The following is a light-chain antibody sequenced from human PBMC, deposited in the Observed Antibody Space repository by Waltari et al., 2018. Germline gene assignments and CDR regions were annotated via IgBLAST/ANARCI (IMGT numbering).Light chain of an antibody. CDR1: NIGTKK. CDR3: QVWDSRSEVV. Sequence: SYVLTQPPSVSVAPGKTADIPCGGDNIGTKKVHLYQQKPGQAPLLVIYYDDDRPSGTPERFSGSNSGNTATLTISRVDAGDEADYYCQVWDSRSEVVFGGGTRLTVL. V-gene: IGLV3-21*04. CDR2: YDD. J-gene: IGLJ2*01.